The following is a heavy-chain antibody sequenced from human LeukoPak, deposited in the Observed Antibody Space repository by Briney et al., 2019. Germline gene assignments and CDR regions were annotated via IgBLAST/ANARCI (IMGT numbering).Heavy chain of an antibody. CDR2: ISYDGSNK. CDR1: GFTFSNYG. D-gene: IGHD6-13*01. V-gene: IGHV3-30*03. CDR3: ARDTKAAAGTRCDY. J-gene: IGHJ4*02. Sequence: GGSLRLSCEASGFTFSNYGLHWVRQAPGKGLEWVAVISYDGSNKYYADSVKGRFTISRDSSKNTLYLQMNSLRAEDTAVYYCARDTKAAAGTRCDYWGQGTLVTVSS.